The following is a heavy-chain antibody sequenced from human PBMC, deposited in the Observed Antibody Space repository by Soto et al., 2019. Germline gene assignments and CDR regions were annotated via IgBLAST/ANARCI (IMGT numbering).Heavy chain of an antibody. D-gene: IGHD3-10*01. CDR2: ISWNSGSI. V-gene: IGHV3-9*01. CDR1: GFTFDDYA. CDR3: VKVSYYGSGSYYFDY. J-gene: IGHJ4*02. Sequence: EVQLVESGGGLVQPGRSLRLSCAASGFTFDDYAMHWVRQAPGKGLEWVSGISWNSGSIGYADSVKGRFTISRDNAKNSLYLQMNSLRAEDTALYYCVKVSYYGSGSYYFDYWGQGTLVTVSS.